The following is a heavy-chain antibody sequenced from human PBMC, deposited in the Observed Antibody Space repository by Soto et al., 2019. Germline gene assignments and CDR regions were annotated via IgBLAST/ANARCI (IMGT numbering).Heavy chain of an antibody. CDR1: GFTFTSSA. CDR3: AAAEGDRSSGSCYCFDY. D-gene: IGHD2-15*01. Sequence: KVSCKASGFTFTSSAVQWVRQARGQRLEWIGWIVVGSGNTNYAQKFQERVTITRDVSTSTAYMELSSLRSEDTAVYYCAAAEGDRSSGSCYCFDYWCQGPLVTV. CDR2: IVVGSGNT. V-gene: IGHV1-58*01. J-gene: IGHJ4*02.